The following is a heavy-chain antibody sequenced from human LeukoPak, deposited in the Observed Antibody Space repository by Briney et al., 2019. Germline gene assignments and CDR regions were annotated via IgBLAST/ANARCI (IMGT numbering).Heavy chain of an antibody. J-gene: IGHJ4*02. CDR1: GFTFSNYV. CDR3: AKDGGSYTGYFGY. V-gene: IGHV3-23*01. CDR2: ITSIYNR. D-gene: IGHD1-26*01. Sequence: GGSLRLSCAASGFTFSNYVMAWVRQAPGKGPEWVSSITSIYNRYYADSVRGRFTISRDNSKNTLYLQMDSLRAEDTAVYYCAKDGGSYTGYFGYWGQGTLVTVSS.